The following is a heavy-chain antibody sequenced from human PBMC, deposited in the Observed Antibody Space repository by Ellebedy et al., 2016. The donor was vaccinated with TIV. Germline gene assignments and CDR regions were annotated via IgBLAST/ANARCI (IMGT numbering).Heavy chain of an antibody. D-gene: IGHD6-19*01. CDR1: GFTFSSYA. CDR3: AKDSGIAVAGTGGGLVFFWVHAV. CDR2: ISGSGGST. V-gene: IGHV3-23*01. J-gene: IGHJ6*02. Sequence: GESLKISXATSGFTFSSYAMSWVSQAPGKGLEWVSAISGSGGSTYYADSVKGRFTISRDNSKNTLYLQMNSLRAEDTAVYYCAKDSGIAVAGTGGGLVFFWVHAVWGQGTTVTVSS.